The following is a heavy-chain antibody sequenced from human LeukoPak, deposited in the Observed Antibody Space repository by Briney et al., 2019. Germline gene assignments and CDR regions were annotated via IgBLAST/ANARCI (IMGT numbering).Heavy chain of an antibody. CDR1: GGSISSGSYY. V-gene: IGHV4-61*02. CDR2: IYTSGST. D-gene: IGHD2-2*01. Sequence: PSQTLSLTCTVSGGSISSGSYYWSWIRRPAGKGLEWIGRIYTSGSTNYNPSLKSRVTISVDTSKNQFSLKLSSVTAADTAVYYCARGEAYCSSTSCHSYYYYYYMDVWGKGTTVTVSS. J-gene: IGHJ6*03. CDR3: ARGEAYCSSTSCHSYYYYYYMDV.